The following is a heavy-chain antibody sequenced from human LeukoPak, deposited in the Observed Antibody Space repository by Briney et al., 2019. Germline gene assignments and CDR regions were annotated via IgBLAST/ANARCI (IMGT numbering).Heavy chain of an antibody. J-gene: IGHJ4*02. CDR3: AKGRSYYYDSSGYSYAFDC. CDR1: GFTFSSYA. Sequence: PGGSLRLSCAASGFTFSSYAMSWVRQAPGRGLEWVSTISGSGANTYYADSVKGRFTISRDNSKNTLYLQMNSLRAEDTAVYSCAKGRSYYYDSSGYSYAFDCWGQGTLVTVSS. V-gene: IGHV3-23*01. D-gene: IGHD3-22*01. CDR2: ISGSGANT.